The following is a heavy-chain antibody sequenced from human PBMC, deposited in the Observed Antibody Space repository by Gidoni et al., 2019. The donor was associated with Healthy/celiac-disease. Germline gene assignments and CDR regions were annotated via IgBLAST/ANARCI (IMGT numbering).Heavy chain of an antibody. D-gene: IGHD3-16*01. CDR1: GFTFSSYA. CDR2: ISYDGSNK. CDR3: ARKFGVDY. V-gene: IGHV3-30-3*01. J-gene: IGHJ4*02. Sequence: QVQLVESGGGVVQPGRSLRLSCAASGFTFSSYAMHWVRQAPGKGLEWVAVISYDGSNKYYADSVKGRFTISRDNSKNTLYLQMNSLRAEDTAVYYCARKFGVDYWGQGTLVTVSS.